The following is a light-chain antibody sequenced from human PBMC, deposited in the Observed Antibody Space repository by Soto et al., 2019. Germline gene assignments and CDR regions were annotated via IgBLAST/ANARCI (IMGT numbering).Light chain of an antibody. CDR2: GAS. Sequence: EIVLTQSPATLSLSPGERVTLSCRASQSVDINLAWYQQKPGQPPRLLIYGASTRATDMSGTFSGRGSGTEFTLTISSLRPEDFAVYYCQQYRSWPRTFGQGTKVEMK. CDR1: QSVDIN. J-gene: IGKJ1*01. CDR3: QQYRSWPRT. V-gene: IGKV3-15*01.